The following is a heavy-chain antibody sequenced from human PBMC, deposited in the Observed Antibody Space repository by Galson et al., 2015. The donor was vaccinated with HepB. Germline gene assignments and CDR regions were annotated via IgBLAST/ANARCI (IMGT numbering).Heavy chain of an antibody. CDR3: ARLGARTGYDSSGMVDY. Sequence: SVKVSCKASGGTFSSYAISWVRQAPGQGLEWVGGIIPIFGTANYAQKFQGRVTITADKSTSTAYMELSSLRSEDTAVYYCARLGARTGYDSSGMVDYWGQGTLVTVSS. D-gene: IGHD3-22*01. J-gene: IGHJ4*02. CDR1: GGTFSSYA. CDR2: IIPIFGTA. V-gene: IGHV1-69*06.